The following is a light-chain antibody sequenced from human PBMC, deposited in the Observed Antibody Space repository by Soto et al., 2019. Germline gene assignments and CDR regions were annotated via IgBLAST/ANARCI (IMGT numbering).Light chain of an antibody. Sequence: QSTTSLSASVGDRVTITCRASQGISNYLAWYQQKPGKVPKLLIYAASTLQSGVPSRFSGSGSGTDFTLTICSLQAEDGVRYCCQEYKCPPSTFGHGTKVDIK. CDR1: QGISNY. CDR3: QEYKCPPST. V-gene: IGKV1-27*01. CDR2: AAS. J-gene: IGKJ1*01.